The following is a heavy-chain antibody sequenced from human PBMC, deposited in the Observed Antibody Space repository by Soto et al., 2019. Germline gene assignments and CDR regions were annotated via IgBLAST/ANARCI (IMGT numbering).Heavy chain of an antibody. CDR2: MSGSSSTT. J-gene: IGHJ4*02. CDR3: AKNQERELPRVIDF. Sequence: LRLSCATSGLTFSNYAMSWVRQAPGGGLEWVSFMSGSSSTTYYADSVKGRFTISRDRSKNTLYLQMSSLRAEDTALYYCAKNQERELPRVIDFWGQGTLVTVSS. CDR1: GLTFSNYA. V-gene: IGHV3-23*01. D-gene: IGHD1-7*01.